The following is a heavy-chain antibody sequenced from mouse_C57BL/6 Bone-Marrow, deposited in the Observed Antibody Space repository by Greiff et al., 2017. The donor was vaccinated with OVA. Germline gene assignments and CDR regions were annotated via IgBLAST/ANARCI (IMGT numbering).Heavy chain of an antibody. V-gene: IGHV5-16*01. CDR2: INYDGSST. D-gene: IGHD2-4*01. Sequence: DVKLVESEGGLVQPGSSMKLSCTASGFTFSDYYMAWVRQVPEKGLEWVANINYDGSSTYYLDSLKSRFIISRDNAKNILYLQMSSLKSEDTATYYCARDYDYDERDYWGQGTTLTVSS. CDR3: ARDYDYDERDY. J-gene: IGHJ2*01. CDR1: GFTFSDYY.